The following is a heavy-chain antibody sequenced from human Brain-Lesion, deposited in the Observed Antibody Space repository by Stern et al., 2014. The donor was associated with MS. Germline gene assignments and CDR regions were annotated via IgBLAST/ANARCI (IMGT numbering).Heavy chain of an antibody. CDR1: GFTFGSCA. CDR2: VSYDGSNK. V-gene: IGHV3-30*18. CDR3: AKDRQYLTYFFDH. D-gene: IGHD2/OR15-2a*01. J-gene: IGHJ5*02. Sequence: VQLVESGGGVVQPGRPLRLSWVASGFTFGSCAMHWVRQAPGKGLEWGAGVSYDGSNKYYADSVKGRFTISRDNSQNTLYMQMSSLRPEDTAVYYCAKDRQYLTYFFDHWGQGSLVTVSS.